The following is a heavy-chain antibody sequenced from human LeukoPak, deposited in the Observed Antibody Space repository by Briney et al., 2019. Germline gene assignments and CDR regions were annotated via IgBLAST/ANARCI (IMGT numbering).Heavy chain of an antibody. CDR1: GYTFTNYA. CDR2: INADNGNT. J-gene: IGHJ5*02. Sequence: AASVKVSCKASGYTFTNYAMHWVRQAPGQRLEWMGWINADNGNTKYSQKFQGRVTITRDTSASTAYMELSSLRSEDTAVYYCARDGSGSYYNAWFDPWGQGTLVTVSS. D-gene: IGHD3-10*01. V-gene: IGHV1-3*01. CDR3: ARDGSGSYYNAWFDP.